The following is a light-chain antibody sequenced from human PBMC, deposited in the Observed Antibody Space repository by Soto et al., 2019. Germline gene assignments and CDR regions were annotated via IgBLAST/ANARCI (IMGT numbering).Light chain of an antibody. Sequence: QSVLTQPASVSGSPGQSITISCTGTSSDVGGYNYVSWYQQHPGKAPKLMIYEVSNRPSGVSNGFSGSKSGNTASLTISGLQAEDEADYYCSSYTSSSRSVFGTGTKLTVL. V-gene: IGLV2-14*01. CDR2: EVS. CDR3: SSYTSSSRSV. CDR1: SSDVGGYNY. J-gene: IGLJ1*01.